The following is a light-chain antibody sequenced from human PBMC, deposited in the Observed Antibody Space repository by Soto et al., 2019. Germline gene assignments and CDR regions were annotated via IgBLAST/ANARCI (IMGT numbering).Light chain of an antibody. CDR1: QSVTSGY. V-gene: IGKV3-20*01. J-gene: IGKJ1*01. CDR2: QAS. CDR3: QQYGSSPRT. Sequence: DIVFTQYPSTLSLPLVESATLSCRPSQSVTSGYLCWYQQRAGQAPRLLIYQASARVTGIADRFSGSGSATDFTLTISRLEPEDFAVYYCQQYGSSPRTFGRGTKVDIK.